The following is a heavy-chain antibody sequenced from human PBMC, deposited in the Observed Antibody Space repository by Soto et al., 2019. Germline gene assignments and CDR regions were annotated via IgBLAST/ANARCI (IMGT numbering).Heavy chain of an antibody. CDR2: ISSSSSYT. D-gene: IGHD3-16*01. CDR3: AKARRGWGYFDY. Sequence: GGSLRLSCAASGFTFSDYYMSWIRQAPGKGLEWVSYISSSSSYTNYADSVKGRFTISRDNAKNSLYLQMNSLRAEDTAVYYCAKARRGWGYFDYWGQGTLVTVSS. CDR1: GFTFSDYY. V-gene: IGHV3-11*06. J-gene: IGHJ4*02.